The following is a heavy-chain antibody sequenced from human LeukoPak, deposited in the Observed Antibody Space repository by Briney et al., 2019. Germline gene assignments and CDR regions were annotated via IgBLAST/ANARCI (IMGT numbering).Heavy chain of an antibody. J-gene: IGHJ3*02. V-gene: IGHV3-21*01. D-gene: IGHD4-23*01. CDR2: ISSSSSYI. Sequence: GGSLRLSXAASGFTFSSYSMNWVRQAPGKGLEWVSSISSSSSYIYYADSVKGRFTISRDNAKNSLYLQMNSLRAEDTAVYYCARVWADYGGNPDAFDIWGQGTMVTVSS. CDR3: ARVWADYGGNPDAFDI. CDR1: GFTFSSYS.